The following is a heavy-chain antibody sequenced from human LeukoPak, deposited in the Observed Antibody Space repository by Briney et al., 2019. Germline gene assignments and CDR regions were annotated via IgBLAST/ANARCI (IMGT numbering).Heavy chain of an antibody. CDR2: ISYDGSDK. D-gene: IGHD3-10*01. CDR1: GFTFSTYD. J-gene: IGHJ3*02. V-gene: IGHV3-30*18. CDR3: AKDFGEAAFDI. Sequence: GGSLRLSCAASGFTFSTYDMLGVRQAPGKGLEWVAIISYDGSDKYYADSVKGRFTISRDNSKNTLYLQMNSLRAEDTAVYYCAKDFGEAAFDIWGQGTMVTVSS.